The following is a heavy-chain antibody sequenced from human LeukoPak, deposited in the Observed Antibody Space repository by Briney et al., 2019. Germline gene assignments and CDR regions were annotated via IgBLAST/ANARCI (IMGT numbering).Heavy chain of an antibody. CDR3: ARGYYGSGRLD. J-gene: IGHJ4*02. D-gene: IGHD3-10*01. Sequence: PGGSLRLSCAASGFTVSSYWMHWVRQAPGKGLVWASRINSDGSSTSYADSVKGRFTISRDNAKNTLYLQMNSLRAEDTAVYYCARGYYGSGRLDWGQGTLVTVSS. V-gene: IGHV3-74*01. CDR2: INSDGSST. CDR1: GFTVSSYW.